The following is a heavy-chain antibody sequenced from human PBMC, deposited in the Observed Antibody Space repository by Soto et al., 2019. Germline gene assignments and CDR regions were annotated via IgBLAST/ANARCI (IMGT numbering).Heavy chain of an antibody. D-gene: IGHD5-12*01. CDR2: INHSGST. CDR1: GGSFSGYY. V-gene: IGHV4-34*01. Sequence: SETLSLTCAVYGGSFSGYYWSWIRQPPGKGLEWIGEINHSGSTNYNPSLKSRVTISVDTSKNQFSLKLSSVTAADTAVYYCASGVGWLRLRAFDYWGQGTLVTVSS. J-gene: IGHJ4*02. CDR3: ASGVGWLRLRAFDY.